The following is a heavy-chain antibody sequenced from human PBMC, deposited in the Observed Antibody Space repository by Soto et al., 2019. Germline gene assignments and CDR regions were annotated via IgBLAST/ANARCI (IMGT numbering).Heavy chain of an antibody. J-gene: IGHJ4*02. Sequence: SVKVSCKASGGTFSSYAISWVRQAPGQGLEWMGGIIPIFGTANYAQKFQGRVTITADESTSTAYMELTSLRADDTAVYYCVRAGRADNSFGSLDYWGQGTLVTVSS. D-gene: IGHD5-18*01. CDR1: GGTFSSYA. CDR2: IIPIFGTA. CDR3: VRAGRADNSFGSLDY. V-gene: IGHV1-69*13.